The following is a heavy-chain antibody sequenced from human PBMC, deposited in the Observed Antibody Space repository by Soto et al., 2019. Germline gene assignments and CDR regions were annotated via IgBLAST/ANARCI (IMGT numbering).Heavy chain of an antibody. CDR3: ARAFSDYDSNFDC. CDR2: FSGGGPST. V-gene: IGHV3-23*01. J-gene: IGHJ4*02. Sequence: PGGSLRLSCAASGFSFSTYAMSWVRQVPGKGLLQWVSGFSGGGPSTYYADSVKGRFTIHSDTSKNQFSLLLNSVTPADTAVYYCARAFSDYDSNFDCWGQGILVTVSS. CDR1: GFSFSTYA. D-gene: IGHD5-12*01.